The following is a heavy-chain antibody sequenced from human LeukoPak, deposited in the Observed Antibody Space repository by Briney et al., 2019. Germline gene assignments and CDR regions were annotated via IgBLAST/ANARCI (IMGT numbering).Heavy chain of an antibody. J-gene: IGHJ6*02. CDR1: GYTFTSYD. Sequence: ASVTVSFKASGYTFTSYDINWVRQAAGQEREGMGWMNPNSGNTGYAQKFQGRVTMTRNTSISTAYMELSSLRSEDTDVYYCARKYCSSTSCYYYYGMDVWGQGTTVTVSS. CDR2: MNPNSGNT. V-gene: IGHV1-8*01. CDR3: ARKYCSSTSCYYYYGMDV. D-gene: IGHD2-2*01.